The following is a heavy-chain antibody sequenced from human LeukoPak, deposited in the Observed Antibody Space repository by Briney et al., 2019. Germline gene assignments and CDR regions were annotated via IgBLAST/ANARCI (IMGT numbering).Heavy chain of an antibody. D-gene: IGHD3-10*01. J-gene: IGHJ4*02. Sequence: ASVKVSCKASGYTFTGYYMHWVRQAPGQGLEWMGWINPNSGGTNSAQKFQGRVTMTRDTSIRTAYMDLSRLRSDDTAVYYCARERYYGSGSVYNRVDYWGQGTLVTVSS. CDR1: GYTFTGYY. CDR2: INPNSGGT. CDR3: ARERYYGSGSVYNRVDY. V-gene: IGHV1-2*02.